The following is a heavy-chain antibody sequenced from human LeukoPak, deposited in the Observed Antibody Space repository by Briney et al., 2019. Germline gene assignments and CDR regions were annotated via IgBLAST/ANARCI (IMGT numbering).Heavy chain of an antibody. V-gene: IGHV1-2*02. CDR3: ARDKWRVVPAVYYYYYYMDV. CDR1: GYTFTGYY. CDR2: INPNRGGT. D-gene: IGHD2-2*01. J-gene: IGHJ6*03. Sequence: ASVKVSCKASGYTFTGYYMHWVRQAPGQGLEWMGWINPNRGGTNYAQKFQGRVTMTRDTSISTAYMELSRLRSDDTAVYYCARDKWRVVPAVYYYYYYMDVWGKGTTVTVSS.